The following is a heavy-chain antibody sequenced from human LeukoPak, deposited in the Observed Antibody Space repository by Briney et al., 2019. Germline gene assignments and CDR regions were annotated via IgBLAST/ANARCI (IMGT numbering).Heavy chain of an antibody. Sequence: PGGSLRLSCAASGXIFSSYGMHWVRQAPGKGLEWVAIISYDGRNNYYADSVKGRFTISRDNSKNTLYLQMNSLRAEDTAVYYCAKEKDGANYYWGQGTLVTVSS. CDR2: ISYDGRNN. CDR3: AKEKDGANYY. J-gene: IGHJ4*02. V-gene: IGHV3-30*18. D-gene: IGHD4/OR15-4a*01. CDR1: GXIFSSYG.